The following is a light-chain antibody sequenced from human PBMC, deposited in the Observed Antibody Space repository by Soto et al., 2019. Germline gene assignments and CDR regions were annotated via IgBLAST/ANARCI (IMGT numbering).Light chain of an antibody. V-gene: IGLV2-11*01. CDR1: SSDVGGYNY. CDR3: CSYAGSYTV. CDR2: DVS. J-gene: IGLJ3*02. Sequence: QSALTHPRSVSGSPGQSVTISCTGTSSDVGGYNYVSWYQQHPGKAPKLMIYDVSKRPSGVPDRFSGSKSGNTASLTISGLQAEDEADYSCCSYAGSYTVFGGGTKLTVL.